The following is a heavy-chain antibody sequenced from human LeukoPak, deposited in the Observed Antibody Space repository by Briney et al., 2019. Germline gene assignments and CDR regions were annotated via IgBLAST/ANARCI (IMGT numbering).Heavy chain of an antibody. CDR3: ARVKGPVGASRDRLRGAFDI. V-gene: IGHV4-34*01. D-gene: IGHD1-26*01. CDR1: GGSFSGYY. Sequence: SETLSLTCAVYGGSFSGYYWSWLRQPPGKGLEWVGEINHSGSTNYNPSLKSRVTISVDTSKNQFSLKLSSVTAADTAVYYCARVKGPVGASRDRLRGAFDIWGQGTMVTVSS. J-gene: IGHJ3*02. CDR2: INHSGST.